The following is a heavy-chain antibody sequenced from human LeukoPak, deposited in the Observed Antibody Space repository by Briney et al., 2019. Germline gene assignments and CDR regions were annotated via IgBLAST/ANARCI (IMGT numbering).Heavy chain of an antibody. CDR1: GFTFITYA. CDR3: AKDGVPSRWFGRNYFDY. D-gene: IGHD3-10*01. J-gene: IGHJ4*02. Sequence: GGSLRLSCAASGFTFITYAMHWVRQAPGKGLEWVAVISYDGSDKYYADSVKGRFTISRDNSKNTLFLQMNSLRAEGTAVYYCAKDGVPSRWFGRNYFDYWGQGTLVTVSS. CDR2: ISYDGSDK. V-gene: IGHV3-30*04.